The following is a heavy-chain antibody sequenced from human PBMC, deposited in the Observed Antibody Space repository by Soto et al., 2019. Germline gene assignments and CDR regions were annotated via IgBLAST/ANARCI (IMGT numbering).Heavy chain of an antibody. V-gene: IGHV1-18*04. D-gene: IGHD2-2*01. CDR1: GYTFTSYG. J-gene: IGHJ4*02. Sequence: QVQLVQSGAEVKKPGASVKVSCKASGYTFTSYGISWVRQAPGQGLEWMGWISAYNGNTNYAQKLQGRVTMTTDTSTNTPYMELRSLRSDDTAVFYCARDDNYAYVLDYWGQGTLVTVSS. CDR3: ARDDNYAYVLDY. CDR2: ISAYNGNT.